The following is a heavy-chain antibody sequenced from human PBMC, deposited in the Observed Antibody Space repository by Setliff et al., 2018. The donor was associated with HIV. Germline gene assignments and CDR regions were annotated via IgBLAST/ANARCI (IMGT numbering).Heavy chain of an antibody. CDR3: AKDGGSPSHSSSYFDY. D-gene: IGHD3-16*01. Sequence: GSLRLSCAASGFTFSSYSMNWVRQAPGKGLEWVSYISSSSSTIYYADSVKGRFTISRDNAKNSLYLQMNSLRAEDTAVYYCAKDGGSPSHSSSYFDYWGQGTLVTVSS. CDR2: ISSSSSTI. V-gene: IGHV3-48*04. CDR1: GFTFSSYS. J-gene: IGHJ4*02.